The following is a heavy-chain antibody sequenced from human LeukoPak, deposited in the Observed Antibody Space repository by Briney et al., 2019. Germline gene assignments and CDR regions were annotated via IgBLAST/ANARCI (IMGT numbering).Heavy chain of an antibody. CDR2: IYPGDSDT. J-gene: IGHJ4*02. CDR3: ARGKSYDSSGYYSN. CDR1: GYSFATYW. D-gene: IGHD3-22*01. Sequence: GESLKISCKASGYSFATYWVGWVRQMPGKGLEWMGIIYPGDSDTRYSPSFQGHVTISADKSISTAYLQWSSLKASDTAMYYCARGKSYDSSGYYSNWGQGTPVTVSS. V-gene: IGHV5-51*01.